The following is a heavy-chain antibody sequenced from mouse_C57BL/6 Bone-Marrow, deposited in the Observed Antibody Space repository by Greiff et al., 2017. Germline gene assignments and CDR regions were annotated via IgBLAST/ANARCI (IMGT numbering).Heavy chain of an antibody. V-gene: IGHV1-22*01. CDR1: GYTFTDYN. CDR2: INPNNGGT. D-gene: IGHD1-1*01. J-gene: IGHJ2*01. CDR3: ASGTTVVATDY. Sequence: EVKLLESGPELVKPGASVKMSCKASGYTFTDYNMHWVKQSHGKSLEWIGYINPNNGGTSYNQKFKGKATLTVNKSSSTAYMELRSLTSEDSAVYYCASGTTVVATDYWGQGTTLTVSS.